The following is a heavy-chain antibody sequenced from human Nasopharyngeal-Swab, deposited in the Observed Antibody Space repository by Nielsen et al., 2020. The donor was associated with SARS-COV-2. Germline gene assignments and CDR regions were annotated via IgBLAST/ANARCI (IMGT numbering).Heavy chain of an antibody. CDR2: ISYDGSNK. D-gene: IGHD6-19*01. CDR3: ARGLPAVAEYFDY. J-gene: IGHJ4*02. CDR1: GFTFSSYA. Sequence: GESLKISCAASGFTFSSYAMHWVRQALGKGLEWVAVISYDGSNKYYADSVKGRFTISRDNSKNTLYLQMNSLRAEDTAVYYCARGLPAVAEYFDYWGQGTLVTVSS. V-gene: IGHV3-30-3*01.